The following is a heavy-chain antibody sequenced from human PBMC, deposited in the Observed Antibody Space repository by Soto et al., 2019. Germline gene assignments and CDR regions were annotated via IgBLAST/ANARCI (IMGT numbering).Heavy chain of an antibody. V-gene: IGHV4-38-2*01. D-gene: IGHD3-10*01. Sequence: PSETLSLTCAVSGYSISSGWYWGWIRQPPGKGLEWIGNIHHSGTTYYNPSLQSRVTISIDTSKNLFSLKLNSVTAADTAVYYCARAGDTMVRGVIIMNYYGMDVWGQGXTVTV. CDR2: IHHSGTT. CDR3: ARAGDTMVRGVIIMNYYGMDV. CDR1: GYSISSGWY. J-gene: IGHJ6*02.